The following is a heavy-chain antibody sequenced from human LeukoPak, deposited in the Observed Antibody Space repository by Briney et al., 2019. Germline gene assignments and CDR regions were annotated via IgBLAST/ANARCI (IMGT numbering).Heavy chain of an antibody. V-gene: IGHV4-61*01. D-gene: IGHD3-3*01. CDR1: GGSVSSGSYY. CDR2: IYYSGST. J-gene: IGHJ4*02. CDR3: ARGVPPISIFGVVIRNGGYFDY. Sequence: SETLSLTCTVSGGSVSSGSYYWSWIRQPPGKGLEWIGYIYYSGSTNYNPSLKSRVTISVDTSKNQFSLKLSSVTAADTAVYYCARGVPPISIFGVVIRNGGYFDYWGQGTLVTVPS.